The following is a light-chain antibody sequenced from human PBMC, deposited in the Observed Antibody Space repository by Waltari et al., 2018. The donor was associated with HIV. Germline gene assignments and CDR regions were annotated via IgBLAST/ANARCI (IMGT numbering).Light chain of an antibody. CDR2: EVS. CDR1: SSDVGESY. CDR3: SSYISSATPE. V-gene: IGLV2-14*01. J-gene: IGLJ3*02. Sequence: QSALTQPASVSGSPGQSISIACTGTSSDVGESYVSWYQHHPGKAPKVIIYEVSNRPSGVSNRFSGSKSGNTASLTISGLLPEDEADYFCSSYISSATPEFGGGTRLTVL.